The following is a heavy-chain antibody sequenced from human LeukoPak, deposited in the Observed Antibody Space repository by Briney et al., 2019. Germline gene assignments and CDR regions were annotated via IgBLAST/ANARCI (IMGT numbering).Heavy chain of an antibody. V-gene: IGHV1-69*13. D-gene: IGHD6-13*01. J-gene: IGHJ6*02. CDR1: GGTFSSYA. Sequence: ASVKVSCKASGGTFSSYAISWVRQAPGQGLEWMGGIIPIFGTANYAQKFQGRVTITADESTSTAYMELSSLRSEDTAVYYCARQLSSSWNRNYYYGMDVWGQGTTVTVSS. CDR3: ARQLSSSWNRNYYYGMDV. CDR2: IIPIFGTA.